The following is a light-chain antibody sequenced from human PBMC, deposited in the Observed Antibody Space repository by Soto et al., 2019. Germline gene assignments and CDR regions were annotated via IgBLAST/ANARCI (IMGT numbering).Light chain of an antibody. J-gene: IGKJ2*01. CDR1: QSVSSN. CDR2: GAS. CDR3: QQYNNWPLYT. V-gene: IGKV3-15*01. Sequence: EIVMTQSPATLSVSPGERATLSCRARQSVSSNLGWYQQKPGQSPRLLMYGASTRATGIPARFTGSGSGTEFTLTISSLQSEDFAVYYCQQYNNWPLYTFGQGTKLEIK.